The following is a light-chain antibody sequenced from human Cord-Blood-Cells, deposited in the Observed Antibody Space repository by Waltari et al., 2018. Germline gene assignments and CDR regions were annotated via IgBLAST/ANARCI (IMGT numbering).Light chain of an antibody. Sequence: EIVMTHSTATLSVSPGERATLSFRASQSVSSNLAWYQQKPGQAPRTLIYGASTRATGIPARFSGSGSGTEFTLTISSLQSEDFAVYYCQQYNNWPPYTFGQGTKLEIK. J-gene: IGKJ2*01. V-gene: IGKV3-15*01. CDR1: QSVSSN. CDR2: GAS. CDR3: QQYNNWPPYT.